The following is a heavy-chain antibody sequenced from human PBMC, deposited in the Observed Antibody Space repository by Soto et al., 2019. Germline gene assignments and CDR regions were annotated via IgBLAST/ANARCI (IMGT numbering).Heavy chain of an antibody. CDR3: ARGSCSFASWPLNF. D-gene: IGHD2-2*01. CDR2: INTYNGDT. Sequence: HVQLVQSGDEVMKPGASVKVSCKASGYIFSSFGISWVRQVPGQGLEWMGWINTYNGDTNYAQKFQGRVTMTTDTSTSTAYMKLRSLISDDTAVYYCARGSCSFASWPLNFWGQGTLVTVAS. J-gene: IGHJ4*02. V-gene: IGHV1-18*01. CDR1: GYIFSSFG.